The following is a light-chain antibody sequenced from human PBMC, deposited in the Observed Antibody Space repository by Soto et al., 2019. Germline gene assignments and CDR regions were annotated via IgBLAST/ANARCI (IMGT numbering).Light chain of an antibody. Sequence: QSVLTQPASVSGSPGQSITISCTGTRSDVGGYNYVSWYQQHPGKAPKLMIYDVSNRPSGVSNRLSGSKSGNTASLTISGLQAEDEADYYCSSYTSSSTLVVFGGGTK. CDR2: DVS. CDR3: SSYTSSSTLVV. V-gene: IGLV2-14*01. J-gene: IGLJ2*01. CDR1: RSDVGGYNY.